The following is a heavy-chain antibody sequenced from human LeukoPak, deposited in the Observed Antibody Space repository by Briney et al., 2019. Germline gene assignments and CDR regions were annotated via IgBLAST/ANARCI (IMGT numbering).Heavy chain of an antibody. V-gene: IGHV4-39*02. Sequence: PSETLSLTCTVSGGSISSSSYYWGWIRQPPGKGLEWIGSIYYSGSTYYNPSLKSRVTISVDTSKNHFSLRLNSVTAADTAVYYCARGGLVVVPGSIAGFDPWGQGTLVTVSS. CDR2: IYYSGST. J-gene: IGHJ5*02. D-gene: IGHD2-2*01. CDR1: GGSISSSSYY. CDR3: ARGGLVVVPGSIAGFDP.